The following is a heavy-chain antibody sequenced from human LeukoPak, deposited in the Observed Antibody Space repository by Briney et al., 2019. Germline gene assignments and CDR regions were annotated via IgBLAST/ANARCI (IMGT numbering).Heavy chain of an antibody. CDR3: ATVAVIRGVTYFDY. CDR2: IYYSGST. D-gene: IGHD3-10*01. Sequence: SQTLSLTCTVSGGSISSGGYYWSWIRQQPGKGLEWIGYIYYSGSTYYNPSLKSRVTTSVDTSKNQFSLKLRSVTAADTAVYYCATVAVIRGVTYFDYWGQGTLVTVSS. J-gene: IGHJ4*02. V-gene: IGHV4-31*03. CDR1: GGSISSGGYY.